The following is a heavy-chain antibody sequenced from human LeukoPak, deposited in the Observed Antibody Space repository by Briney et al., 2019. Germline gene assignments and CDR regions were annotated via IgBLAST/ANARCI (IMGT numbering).Heavy chain of an antibody. Sequence: PGGSLRLSCAASGFTFSSYEMTWVRQAPGKGLEWVSYISSSGKTIYYADSVKGRFTISRDNAKNTLYLQMNSLRAEDTAVYYCARDFGTTVTTFGAVDIWGQGTKVIVSS. D-gene: IGHD4-17*01. V-gene: IGHV3-48*03. CDR2: ISSSGKTI. J-gene: IGHJ3*02. CDR3: ARDFGTTVTTFGAVDI. CDR1: GFTFSSYE.